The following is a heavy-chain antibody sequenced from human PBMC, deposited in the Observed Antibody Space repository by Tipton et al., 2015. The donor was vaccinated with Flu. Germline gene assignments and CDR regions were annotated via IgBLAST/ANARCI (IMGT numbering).Heavy chain of an antibody. CDR2: IYYSRST. CDR1: GGSISSSSYY. V-gene: IGHV4-39*01. D-gene: IGHD5-18*01. Sequence: TLSLTCTVSGGSISSSSYYWGWIRQPPGKGLEWIGSIYYSRSTYYNPSLKSRVTISVDTSKNQFSLKLSSVTAADTAVYYCAPGNTATDYWGQGTLVTVSS. J-gene: IGHJ4*02. CDR3: APGNTATDY.